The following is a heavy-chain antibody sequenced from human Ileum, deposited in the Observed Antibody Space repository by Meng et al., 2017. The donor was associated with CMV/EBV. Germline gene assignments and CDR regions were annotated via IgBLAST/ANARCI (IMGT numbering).Heavy chain of an antibody. CDR2: MNPNSGNT. D-gene: IGHD3-3*02. Sequence: ASAKVSCKASGYTFTSYDINWVRQATGQGLEWMGWMNPNSGNTEYAQKFQGRVTITRNTSISTAYMELSSLRSAETAVYYCESGLAPSLYYYSYGMEVWGQGTTVTVSS. CDR3: ESGLAPSLYYYSYGMEV. V-gene: IGHV1-8*02. J-gene: IGHJ6*02. CDR1: GYTFTSYD.